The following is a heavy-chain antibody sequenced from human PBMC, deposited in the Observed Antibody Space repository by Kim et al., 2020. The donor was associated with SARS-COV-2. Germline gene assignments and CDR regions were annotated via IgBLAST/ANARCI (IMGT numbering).Heavy chain of an antibody. CDR3: ASEGAIYDYVWGSYRVLFDY. Sequence: GGSLRLSCAASGFTFSSYAMSWVRQAPGKGLEWVSAISGSGGSTYYADSVKGRFTISRDNSKNTLYLQMNSLRAEDTAVYYCASEGAIYDYVWGSYRVLFDYWGQGTLVTVSS. CDR2: ISGSGGST. D-gene: IGHD3-16*02. V-gene: IGHV3-23*01. CDR1: GFTFSSYA. J-gene: IGHJ4*02.